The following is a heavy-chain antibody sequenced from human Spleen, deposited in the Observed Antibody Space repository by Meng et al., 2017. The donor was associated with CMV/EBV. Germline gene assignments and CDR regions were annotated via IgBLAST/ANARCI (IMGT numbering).Heavy chain of an antibody. J-gene: IGHJ4*02. CDR2: IIPIFGTA. CDR1: GYTFTSFY. D-gene: IGHD4-11*01. CDR3: ARAGSYSNHGYYFDY. V-gene: IGHV1-69*05. Sequence: SVKVSCKTSGYTFTSFYMYWVRQAPGQGLEWMGGIIPIFGTANYAQKFQGRVTITTDESTSTAYMELSSLRSEDTAVYYCARAGSYSNHGYYFDYWGQGTLVTVSS.